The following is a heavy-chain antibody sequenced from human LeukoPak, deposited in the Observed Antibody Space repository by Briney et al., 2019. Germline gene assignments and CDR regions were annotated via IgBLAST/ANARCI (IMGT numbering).Heavy chain of an antibody. CDR2: MSGSGGST. J-gene: IGHJ4*02. Sequence: GGSLRLSCAASGFTFSSYAMSWVRQAPGKGLEWVSAMSGSGGSTHYADSVKGRFTISRDNSKNTLYLQMNSLRAEDTAVYYCAVHSSSWYYFDYWGQGTLVTVSS. CDR3: AVHSSSWYYFDY. D-gene: IGHD6-13*01. V-gene: IGHV3-23*01. CDR1: GFTFSSYA.